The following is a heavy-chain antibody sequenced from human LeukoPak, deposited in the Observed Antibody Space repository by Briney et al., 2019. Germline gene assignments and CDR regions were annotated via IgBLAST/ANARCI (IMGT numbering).Heavy chain of an antibody. V-gene: IGHV4-34*01. CDR2: INHSGST. CDR1: GGSFSGYY. Sequence: SETLSLTCAVYGGSFSGYYWSWVRQPPGKGLEWIGEINHSGSTNYNPSLKSRVTISVDTSKNQFSLKLSSVTAADTAVYYCARIIEYTIFGVAILGWFDPWGQGTLVTVSS. D-gene: IGHD3-3*01. J-gene: IGHJ5*02. CDR3: ARIIEYTIFGVAILGWFDP.